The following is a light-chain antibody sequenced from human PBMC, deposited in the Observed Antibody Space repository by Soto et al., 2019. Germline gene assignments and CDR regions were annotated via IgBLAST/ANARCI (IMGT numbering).Light chain of an antibody. CDR1: SSDIGGYNY. J-gene: IGLJ3*02. CDR3: SSYTNSDIWV. Sequence: QSVLTRPASVSGSPGQSITISCTGSSSDIGGYNYVSWYQHYPGKAPKLIIYEVSNRPSGISNRFSASKSGNTASLTISGLQADDETDYYCSSYTNSDIWVFGGGTKLTVL. CDR2: EVS. V-gene: IGLV2-14*01.